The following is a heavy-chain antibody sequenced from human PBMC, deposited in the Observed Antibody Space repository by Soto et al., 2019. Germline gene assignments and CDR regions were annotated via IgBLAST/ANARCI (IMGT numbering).Heavy chain of an antibody. CDR2: IIPIFGTA. Sequence: QVQLVQSGAEVKKPGSSVKVSCKASGGTFSSYAISWVRQAPGQGLEWMGGIIPIFGTANYAQKFQGRVTITADESTSTAYMELSSLRSDDTAVYYCAREDYDSSGYYYYFDYWGQGTLVTVSS. D-gene: IGHD3-22*01. CDR1: GGTFSSYA. V-gene: IGHV1-69*01. CDR3: AREDYDSSGYYYYFDY. J-gene: IGHJ4*02.